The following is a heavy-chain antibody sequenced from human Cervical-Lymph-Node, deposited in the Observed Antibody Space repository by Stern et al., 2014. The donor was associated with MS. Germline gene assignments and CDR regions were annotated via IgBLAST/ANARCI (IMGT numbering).Heavy chain of an antibody. CDR1: GFIFSDSY. J-gene: IGHJ1*01. V-gene: IGHV3-11*01. CDR3: AREGARSIALPDD. D-gene: IGHD6-6*01. CDR2: ISCQSSSV. Sequence: QLVDSAGGLFKPGVSLRLCCAASGFIFSDSYMNWIRQTPGKGLECVSYISCQSSSVYYIDSVKGRFTISRDNAKNSVFLEMKSLRVEDTAVYYCAREGARSIALPDDWGQGTLVTVSS.